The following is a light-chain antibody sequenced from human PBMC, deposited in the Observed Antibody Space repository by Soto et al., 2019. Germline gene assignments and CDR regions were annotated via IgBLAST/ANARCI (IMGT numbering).Light chain of an antibody. J-gene: IGLJ1*01. CDR1: SGDVGGHNY. Sequence: SVWSHLPPPPGSPGRSFAISATEPSGDVGGHNYVSWYQQHPGKAPKLMIYEVNKRPSGVPDRFSGSKSGNTASLTVSGLQAEDEADYYCSSYAGSSNVFGTGTKVTV. V-gene: IGLV2-8*01. CDR2: EVN. CDR3: SSYAGSSNV.